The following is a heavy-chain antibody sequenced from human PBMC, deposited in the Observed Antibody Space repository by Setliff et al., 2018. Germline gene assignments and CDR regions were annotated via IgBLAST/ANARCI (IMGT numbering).Heavy chain of an antibody. CDR1: GYTFTTYA. J-gene: IGHJ5*02. CDR2: INPHSGGT. CDR3: ARATRDSGGWYYEYNWFDP. Sequence: ASVKVSCKASGYTFTTYAMGWMRQAPGQRLEWMGWINPHSGGTNFPQTFQGRVTMTRDTSINTAYMELSTLTSDDTAVYFCARATRDSGGWYYEYNWFDPWGQGTLVTVSS. V-gene: IGHV1-2*02. D-gene: IGHD6-19*01.